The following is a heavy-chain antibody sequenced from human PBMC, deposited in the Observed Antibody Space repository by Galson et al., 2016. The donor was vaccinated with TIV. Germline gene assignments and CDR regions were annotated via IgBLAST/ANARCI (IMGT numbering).Heavy chain of an antibody. CDR1: GFIFSYYE. Sequence: SLRLSCAASGFIFSYYEMSWVRQAPGKGLEWVSFIDTGGRTTNYPDSAKGRFTISRDNAKNSVFLQMNSLRVEDTAVYYCTRGLHNGYWGQGTLVTVSS. V-gene: IGHV3-48*03. CDR3: TRGLHNGY. J-gene: IGHJ4*02. CDR2: IDTGGRTT. D-gene: IGHD2-8*01.